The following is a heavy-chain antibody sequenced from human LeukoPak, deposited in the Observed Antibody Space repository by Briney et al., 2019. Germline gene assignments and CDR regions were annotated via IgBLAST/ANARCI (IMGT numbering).Heavy chain of an antibody. CDR1: GYTFTSYG. CDR3: ARDGLILRFLEWLLPLDY. D-gene: IGHD3-3*01. V-gene: IGHV1-18*01. J-gene: IGHJ4*02. CDR2: ISAYNGNT. Sequence: GASVKVSCKASGYTFTSYGISWVRQAPGQGLEWMGWISAYNGNTNYAQKLQGRVTMTTDTSTSTAYMEQRNLRSDDTAVYYCARDGLILRFLEWLLPLDYWGQGTLVTVSS.